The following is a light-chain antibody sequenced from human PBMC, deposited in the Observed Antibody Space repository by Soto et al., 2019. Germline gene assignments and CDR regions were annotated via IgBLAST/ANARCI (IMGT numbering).Light chain of an antibody. V-gene: IGLV2-23*03. J-gene: IGLJ2*01. CDR1: RSDVGSYNL. CDR2: EGS. CDR3: CSYAGISTFVV. Sequence: QSALTQPASVSGSPGPSITISCTGTRSDVGSYNLVSWYQQHPGKAPKLMIYEGSKRPSGVSNRFSGSKSGNTASLTISGLQDEDEADYYCCSYAGISTFVVFGGGTKLTVL.